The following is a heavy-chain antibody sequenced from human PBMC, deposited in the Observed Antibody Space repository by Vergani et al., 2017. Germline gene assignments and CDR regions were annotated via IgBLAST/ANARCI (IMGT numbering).Heavy chain of an antibody. Sequence: QVQLVESAGGVVQPGGSLRLSCAASGITFSNFGMHWIRQAPGKGLEWLAYIGKDGINTRYRDAVKGLFTVSRDNSKDILYLQMESLRSEDTALYYCSKYLLDSTDRLPDSWGPGTLVIVSS. J-gene: IGHJ4*02. CDR3: SKYLLDSTDRLPDS. CDR1: GITFSNFG. D-gene: IGHD2/OR15-2a*01. CDR2: IGKDGINT. V-gene: IGHV3-30*02.